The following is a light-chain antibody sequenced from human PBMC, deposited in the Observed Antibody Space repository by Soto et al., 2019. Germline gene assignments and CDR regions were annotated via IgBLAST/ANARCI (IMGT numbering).Light chain of an antibody. V-gene: IGKV3-20*01. CDR3: QQYGDSLLT. CDR1: QSVSNSY. CDR2: HAS. Sequence: ENVLTQSPGTLSLSPGERATLSCRASQSVSNSYLAWYQQKPGQTPRLLIYHASNRATAVPDRFSGSGSGTDFTLTISRLEPEDLAVYYCQQYGDSLLTFGGGTKVEIK. J-gene: IGKJ4*01.